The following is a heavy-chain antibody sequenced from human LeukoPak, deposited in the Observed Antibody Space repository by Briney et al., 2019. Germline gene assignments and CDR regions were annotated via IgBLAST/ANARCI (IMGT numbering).Heavy chain of an antibody. V-gene: IGHV4-34*01. CDR3: AKRYYDILLDAFDI. CDR2: INHSGST. D-gene: IGHD3-9*01. J-gene: IGHJ3*02. CDR1: GGSFSGYY. Sequence: PSETLSLTCAVYGGSFSGYYWSWIRQPPGKGLEWIGEINHSGSTNYNPSLKSRVTISVDTSKNQFSLKLSSVTAANTAVYYCAKRYYDILLDAFDIWGQGTMVTVSS.